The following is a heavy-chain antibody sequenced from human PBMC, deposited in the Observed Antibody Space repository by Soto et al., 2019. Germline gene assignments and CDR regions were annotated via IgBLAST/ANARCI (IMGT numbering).Heavy chain of an antibody. J-gene: IGHJ6*02. D-gene: IGHD2-2*02. Sequence: SETLSLTCSVSGGSISSNNYYWGWIRQSPGKGLEWIGYIYYSGSTNYNPSLKSRVTISVDTSKNQFSLKLSSVTAADTAVYYCASVTRTCISTSCYRYYYGMDVWGQGTTVTVSS. CDR3: ASVTRTCISTSCYRYYYGMDV. CDR1: GGSISSNNYY. CDR2: IYYSGST. V-gene: IGHV4-61*05.